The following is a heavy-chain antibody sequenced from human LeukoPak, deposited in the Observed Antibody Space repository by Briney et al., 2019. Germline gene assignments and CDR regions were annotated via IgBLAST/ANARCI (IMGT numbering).Heavy chain of an antibody. V-gene: IGHV1-2*02. CDR2: INPNSGGT. CDR1: GYTFTGYY. D-gene: IGHD2-2*01. CDR3: ARPLGYCSSTSCYSDAFDI. J-gene: IGHJ3*02. Sequence: ASEKVSCKASGYTFTGYYMHWVRQAPGQGLEWMGWINPNSGGTNYAQKFQGRVTMTRDTSISTAYMELSRLRSDDTAVYYCARPLGYCSSTSCYSDAFDIWGQGTMVTASS.